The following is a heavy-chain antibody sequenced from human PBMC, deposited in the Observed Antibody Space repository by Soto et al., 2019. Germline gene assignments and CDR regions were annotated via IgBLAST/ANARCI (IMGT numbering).Heavy chain of an antibody. CDR2: IYYSGST. D-gene: IGHD3-10*01. J-gene: IGHJ6*02. Sequence: LSLTCTVSGGSISSYYWSWIRQPPGKGLEWIGYIYYSGSTNYNPSLKSRVTISVDTSKNHFSLKLSSVTAADTAVYYCARDVYFYGSVSYRGYYYGMDVWGQGTTVTVSS. CDR3: ARDVYFYGSVSYRGYYYGMDV. V-gene: IGHV4-59*01. CDR1: GGSISSYY.